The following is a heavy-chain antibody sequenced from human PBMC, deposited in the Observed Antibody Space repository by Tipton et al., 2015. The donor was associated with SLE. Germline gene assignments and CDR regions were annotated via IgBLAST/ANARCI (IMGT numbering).Heavy chain of an antibody. J-gene: IGHJ4*02. D-gene: IGHD5-12*01. CDR2: SNHAGIT. V-gene: IGHV4-34*01. Sequence: TLSLTCSVNGGSFSGYFWSWTRQSPERGLEWIGESNHAGITNYNPSLKSRVTVSVDTSKNQFSLKMTSVTAADTAVYYCARLERSGHDLPEGYWGPGTLVTVSS. CDR1: GGSFSGYF. CDR3: ARLERSGHDLPEGY.